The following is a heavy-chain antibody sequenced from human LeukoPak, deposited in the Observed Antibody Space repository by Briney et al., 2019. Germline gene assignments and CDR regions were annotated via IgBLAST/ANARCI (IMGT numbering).Heavy chain of an antibody. CDR3: ARGIYYGSGRPSHYYYYYYMDV. J-gene: IGHJ6*03. CDR2: INPNSGGT. V-gene: IGHV1-2*02. CDR1: GYTFTGYY. Sequence: ASVKVSCKASGYTFTGYYMHWVRQAPGQGLEWMGWINPNSGGTNYAQKFQGRVTMTRDTSISTAYMELSRLRSDDTAVYYCARGIYYGSGRPSHYYYYYYMDVWGKGTTVTVSS. D-gene: IGHD3-10*01.